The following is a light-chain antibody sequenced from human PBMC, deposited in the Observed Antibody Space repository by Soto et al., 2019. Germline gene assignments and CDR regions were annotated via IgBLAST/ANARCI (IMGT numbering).Light chain of an antibody. J-gene: IGKJ1*01. Sequence: EIVLTQSPGTLSLSPGERATLSFRASQGVSSNYLAWYQQKSGQAPRLLLYGTSSRATGIPERFSGSGSGTDFTLTISRLEPEDFAVYYCQHYGSSRTFGQGTKVDIK. CDR1: QGVSSNY. CDR3: QHYGSSRT. V-gene: IGKV3-20*01. CDR2: GTS.